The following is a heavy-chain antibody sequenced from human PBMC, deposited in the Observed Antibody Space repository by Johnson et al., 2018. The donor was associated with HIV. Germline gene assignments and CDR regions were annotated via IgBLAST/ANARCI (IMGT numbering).Heavy chain of an antibody. CDR1: RFTFSRYW. D-gene: IGHD3-10*01. J-gene: IGHJ3*02. Sequence: VQLVESGGGLVQPGGSLRLSCAASRFTFSRYWMSWVRQAPGKGLEWVANIKQDGSEKYYVDSVKGRFTISRDNSKNTLYLQMNSLRAEDTAVYYCARDPYGSGPYVAFDIWGQGTMVTVSS. CDR3: ARDPYGSGPYVAFDI. CDR2: IKQDGSEK. V-gene: IGHV3-7*01.